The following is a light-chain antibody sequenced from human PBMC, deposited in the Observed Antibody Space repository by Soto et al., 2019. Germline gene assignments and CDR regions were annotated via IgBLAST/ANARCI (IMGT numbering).Light chain of an antibody. CDR1: QNVISTY. CDR3: QQSGA. J-gene: IGKJ3*01. CDR2: GAS. V-gene: IGKV3-20*01. Sequence: EVVLTQSPGTLSLSPGKRATLSCRASQNVISTYLAWYQQKPGQAPRLLLYGASSRATGIPDRFRGSGSGTDFTLTITRLEPEDFAVYYCQQSGAFGPGTRVDLK.